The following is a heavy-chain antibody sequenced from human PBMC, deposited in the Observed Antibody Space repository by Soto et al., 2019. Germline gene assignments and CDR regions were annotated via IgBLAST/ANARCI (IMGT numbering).Heavy chain of an antibody. V-gene: IGHV3-23*01. CDR1: AFTFSNYA. CDR2: IAGNGGDI. CDR3: AKKYYGNYPFDH. D-gene: IGHD1-7*01. J-gene: IGHJ4*02. Sequence: GGSLRLSCEGSAFTFSNYAMAWVRQAPGKGLEWVSSIAGNGGDISYADSAKGRFTISRDNSKSTLFLQMDSLRAEDTAIYYCAKKYYGNYPFDHWGQGTLVTVSS.